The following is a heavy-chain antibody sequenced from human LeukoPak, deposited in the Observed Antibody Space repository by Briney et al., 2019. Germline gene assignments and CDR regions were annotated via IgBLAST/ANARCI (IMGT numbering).Heavy chain of an antibody. CDR3: AKKGLLWFGELLVGAFDI. CDR2: IRYDGSNK. D-gene: IGHD3-10*01. Sequence: HPGGSLRLSCAASGFTFSSYGMHWVRQAPGKGLEWVAFIRYDGSNKYYADSVKGRFTISRDNSKNTLYLQMNSLRAEDTAVYYCAKKGLLWFGELLVGAFDIWGQGTMVTVSS. J-gene: IGHJ3*02. V-gene: IGHV3-30*02. CDR1: GFTFSSYG.